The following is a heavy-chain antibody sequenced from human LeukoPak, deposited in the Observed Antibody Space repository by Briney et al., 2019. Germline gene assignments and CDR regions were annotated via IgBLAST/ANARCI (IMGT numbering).Heavy chain of an antibody. D-gene: IGHD2-8*01. CDR1: GFTFSNYA. J-gene: IGHJ4*02. Sequence: GGSLRLSCAASGFTFSNYAMNWVRQAPGKGLEWLSYISSSRSSIYYADSVRGRFTISRDNAKNSLYLQMSSLRAEDTAVYYCARDLDPNDVLLHWGQGILVTVSS. CDR3: ARDLDPNDVLLH. V-gene: IGHV3-48*04. CDR2: ISSSRSSI.